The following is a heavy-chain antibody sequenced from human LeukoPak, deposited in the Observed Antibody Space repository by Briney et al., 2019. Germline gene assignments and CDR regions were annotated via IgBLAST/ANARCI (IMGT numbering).Heavy chain of an antibody. D-gene: IGHD2-2*01. Sequence: SESLSLTCAAYGLSFSGYYWSWLRQPPGKGLEWVGEINHSGSTNYNPSLKSRVTISVDTSKNQFTLKLSSVTAADAAVYYCARGRVPAAIPYYCYGMDVWGKGTTVTVSS. J-gene: IGHJ6*04. V-gene: IGHV4-34*01. CDR1: GLSFSGYY. CDR2: INHSGST. CDR3: ARGRVPAAIPYYCYGMDV.